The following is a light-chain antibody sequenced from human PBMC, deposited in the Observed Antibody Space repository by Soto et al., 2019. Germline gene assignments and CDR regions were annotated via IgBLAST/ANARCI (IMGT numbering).Light chain of an antibody. J-gene: IGKJ4*01. CDR3: QQLNSYLT. CDR1: LGISNY. Sequence: DIYLTQSPSFLSASVGDRVTITCRASLGISNYLAWYQQKPGKAPKLLIYDASTLQSGVPSRFSGRGSGTEFTLTIRNLQPEDFATYYCQQLNSYLTFGGGTKVDLK. V-gene: IGKV1-9*01. CDR2: DAS.